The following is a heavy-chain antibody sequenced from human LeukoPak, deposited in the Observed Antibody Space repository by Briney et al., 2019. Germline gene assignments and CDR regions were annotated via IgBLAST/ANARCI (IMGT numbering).Heavy chain of an antibody. CDR3: ARAQVGAPTDL. D-gene: IGHD1-26*01. J-gene: IGHJ5*02. V-gene: IGHV3-74*01. CDR2: IHGDGDNI. CDR1: GFPFSSYA. Sequence: GGSLRLSCAASGFPFSSYAMYWVRQAPGRGLVWVARIHGDGDNISYADSVRGRFTISRDNAKDTLYLHMNSLRPEDTAVYYCARAQVGAPTDLWGQGTLVTVSS.